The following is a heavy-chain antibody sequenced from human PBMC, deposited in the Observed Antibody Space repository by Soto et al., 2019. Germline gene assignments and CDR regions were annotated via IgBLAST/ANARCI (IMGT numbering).Heavy chain of an antibody. CDR2: INSDGSST. V-gene: IGHV3-74*01. D-gene: IGHD3-16*01. CDR3: ARALPYWGTPRSRGVFDY. J-gene: IGHJ4*02. CDR1: GFTFSSYW. Sequence: EVQLVESGGGLVQPGGSLRLSCAASGFTFSSYWMHWVRQAPGKGLVWVSRINSDGSSTSYADSVKGRFTISRDNANNTLYLQMNSLRAEDTAVYYCARALPYWGTPRSRGVFDYWGQGTLVTVSA.